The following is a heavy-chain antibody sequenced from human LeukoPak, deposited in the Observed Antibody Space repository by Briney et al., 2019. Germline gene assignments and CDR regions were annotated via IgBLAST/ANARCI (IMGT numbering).Heavy chain of an antibody. CDR2: IRGSGAGT. Sequence: GGSLRLSCAASGFTFSSYAMSWVRQAPGKGLEWVSAIRGSGAGTYYADSVKGRFTISRDSSKNTLYLQMNSLRAEDTAIYYCAKDYRYCSSSSCYGDDAFDIWGQGTMVTVSS. J-gene: IGHJ3*02. CDR3: AKDYRYCSSSSCYGDDAFDI. CDR1: GFTFSSYA. V-gene: IGHV3-23*01. D-gene: IGHD2-2*01.